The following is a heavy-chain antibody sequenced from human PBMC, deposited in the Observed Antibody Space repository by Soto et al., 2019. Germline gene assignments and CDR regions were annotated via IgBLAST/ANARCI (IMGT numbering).Heavy chain of an antibody. CDR2: IIPIFGTA. J-gene: IGHJ5*02. Sequence: QVQLVQSGAEVKKPGSSVKVSCKASGGTFSSYAITWVRQAPGQGLEWMGGIIPIFGTANYAQNFQARVMITADESTSTAYMELSSLRSEDTAVYYCARDRGPSSGYYPYWFDPWGQGTLVTVSS. CDR1: GGTFSSYA. CDR3: ARDRGPSSGYYPYWFDP. D-gene: IGHD3-22*01. V-gene: IGHV1-69*12.